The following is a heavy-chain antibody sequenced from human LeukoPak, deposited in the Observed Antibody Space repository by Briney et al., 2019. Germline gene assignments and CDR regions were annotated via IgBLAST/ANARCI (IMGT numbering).Heavy chain of an antibody. CDR2: ISGHNDNT. D-gene: IGHD6-13*01. V-gene: IGHV1-18*01. J-gene: IGHJ3*02. Sequence: ASVKVSCKASGYSFTNYGISWVRQAPGQGLQWMGWISGHNDNTNYAQKLQGRVTMTTDTSTSTTYMQLRSLTSDDTAVYYCARGYSGTDAFDIWGQGTMVTVSS. CDR1: GYSFTNYG. CDR3: ARGYSGTDAFDI.